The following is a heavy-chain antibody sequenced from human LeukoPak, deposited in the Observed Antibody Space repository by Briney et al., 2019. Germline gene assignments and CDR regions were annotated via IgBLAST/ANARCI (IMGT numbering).Heavy chain of an antibody. CDR1: GFNLSTYW. CDR3: ARVTAYYYDSSGDAFDI. D-gene: IGHD3-22*01. J-gene: IGHJ3*02. V-gene: IGHV3-74*01. Sequence: PGGSLRLSCVASGFNLSTYWMHWVRQAPGKGLVWVSRINSDGSSTTYADSVKGRFTISRDNAKNSLYLQMNSLRAEDTAVYYCARVTAYYYDSSGDAFDIWGQGTMVTVSS. CDR2: INSDGSST.